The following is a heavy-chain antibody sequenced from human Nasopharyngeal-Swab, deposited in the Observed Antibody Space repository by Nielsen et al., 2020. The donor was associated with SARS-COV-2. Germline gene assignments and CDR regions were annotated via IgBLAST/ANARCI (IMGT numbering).Heavy chain of an antibody. Sequence: KGVLWVGLIYWDDDKRYSPSLKSRLTITKDTSKNQVVLTMTNMDPVDTATYYCAHSGYCSGGSCYGDYYYGMDVWGQGTTVTVSS. CDR3: AHSGYCSGGSCYGDYYYGMDV. J-gene: IGHJ6*02. D-gene: IGHD2-15*01. CDR2: IYWDDDK. V-gene: IGHV2-5*02.